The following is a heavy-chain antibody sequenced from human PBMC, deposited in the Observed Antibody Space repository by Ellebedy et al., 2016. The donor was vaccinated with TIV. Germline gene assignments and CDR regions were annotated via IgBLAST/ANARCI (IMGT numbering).Heavy chain of an antibody. D-gene: IGHD3/OR15-3a*01. J-gene: IGHJ4*02. V-gene: IGHV3-30-3*01. Sequence: GGSLRLSXAASGFTFSSYYMHWVRQAPGKGPEWVVGISHDGRYKEYADSVEGRFTISRDDSTSTLSLLMNSLRPEDTAIYYCARGLGASRRGQTFDYWGQGSLVTVSS. CDR1: GFTFSSYY. CDR3: ARGLGASRRGQTFDY. CDR2: ISHDGRYK.